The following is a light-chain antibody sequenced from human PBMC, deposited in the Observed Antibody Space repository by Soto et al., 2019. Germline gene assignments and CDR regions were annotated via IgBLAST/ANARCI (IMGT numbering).Light chain of an antibody. J-gene: IGKJ1*01. CDR3: QQYGSSPPWT. V-gene: IGKV3-20*01. Sequence: EIVLTQSPGTLSLSPGERATLSCRASQSVGSNYLAWYEQKPGQAPRLLIYGASIRATGIPDRFSGSGSGTEFTLTISRLEPEDFAVYYCQQYGSSPPWTFGQGTKVDIK. CDR2: GAS. CDR1: QSVGSNY.